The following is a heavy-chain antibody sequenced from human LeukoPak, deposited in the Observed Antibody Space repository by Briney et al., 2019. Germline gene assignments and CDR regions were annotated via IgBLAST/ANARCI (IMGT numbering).Heavy chain of an antibody. CDR3: ARRYCRGGSCGTADY. J-gene: IGHJ4*02. CDR2: INPNSGGT. CDR1: GYTFTGYY. D-gene: IGHD2-15*01. V-gene: IGHV1-2*02. Sequence: ASVKVSCKASGYTFTGYYMHWVRQAPGRGLEWMGWINPNSGGTNYAQNLQRRVTMTTDTSTSTAYMELRSLKSDDTAVYYCARRYCRGGSCGTADYWGQGTLVTVSS.